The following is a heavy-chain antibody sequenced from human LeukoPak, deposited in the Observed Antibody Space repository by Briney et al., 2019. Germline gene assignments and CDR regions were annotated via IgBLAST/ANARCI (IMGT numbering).Heavy chain of an antibody. D-gene: IGHD5-18*01. CDR3: ARHLSGVTGYTYGRGIDY. V-gene: IGHV3-7*01. Sequence: GGSLRLSCAASGFTFSSYWMSWVRQAPGKGLEWVANIKKDGTEKYYVDSVKGRFTISRDNAKTSLYLQMNSLRAEDTAVCYCARHLSGVTGYTYGRGIDYWGQGTLVTVSS. CDR2: IKKDGTEK. J-gene: IGHJ4*02. CDR1: GFTFSSYW.